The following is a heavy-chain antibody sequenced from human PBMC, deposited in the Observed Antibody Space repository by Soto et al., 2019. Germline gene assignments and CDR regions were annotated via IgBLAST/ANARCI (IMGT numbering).Heavy chain of an antibody. V-gene: IGHV1-24*01. J-gene: IGHJ4*02. CDR3: ATDCLYSGYDCHGY. Sequence: GASVKVSCKVSGYTLTELSMHWVRQAPGKGLEWMGGFDPEDGETIYAQKFQGRVTMTEDTSTDTAYMELSSLRSEDTAVYYCATDCLYSGYDCHGYWGQGTLVTVSS. D-gene: IGHD5-12*01. CDR1: GYTLTELS. CDR2: FDPEDGET.